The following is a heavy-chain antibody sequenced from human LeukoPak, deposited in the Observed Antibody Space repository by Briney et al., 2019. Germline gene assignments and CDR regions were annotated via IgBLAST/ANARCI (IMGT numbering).Heavy chain of an antibody. CDR1: GGSISSGSYY. Sequence: PSQTLSLTCTVSGGSISSGSYYWSWIRQPAGKGLEWIGRIYTSGSTNYNPSLKSRVTISVDTSMNQFSLILRSVTAADTAMYFCAGRIFGDYLSHWGQGTLVTVSS. CDR2: IYTSGST. V-gene: IGHV4-61*02. J-gene: IGHJ4*02. D-gene: IGHD4-17*01. CDR3: AGRIFGDYLSH.